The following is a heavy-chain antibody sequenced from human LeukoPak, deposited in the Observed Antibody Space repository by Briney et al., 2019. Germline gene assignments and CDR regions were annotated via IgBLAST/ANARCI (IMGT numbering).Heavy chain of an antibody. J-gene: IGHJ4*02. Sequence: ASVKVSCKASGYTFTSYYINWVRQATGQGLEWMGWMNPNSGNTGYAQKFQGRVTMTRNTSISTAYMQLSSLRSEDTAVYYCSRAYPYCSGGSCYVYPFDYWGQGTLVTVSS. CDR1: GYTFTSYY. CDR3: SRAYPYCSGGSCYVYPFDY. D-gene: IGHD2-15*01. CDR2: MNPNSGNT. V-gene: IGHV1-8*02.